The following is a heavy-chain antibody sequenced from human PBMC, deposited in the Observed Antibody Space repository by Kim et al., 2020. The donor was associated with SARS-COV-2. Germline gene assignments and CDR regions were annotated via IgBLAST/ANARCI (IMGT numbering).Heavy chain of an antibody. D-gene: IGHD6-13*01. J-gene: IGHJ5*02. V-gene: IGHV4-59*08. CDR3: ARGIHSSWYGDWFDP. CDR2: IYYSGST. CDR1: GGSISSYY. Sequence: SETLSLTCTVSGGSISSYYWSWIRQPPGKGLEWIGYIYYSGSTNYNPSHKSRVTISVDTSKNQFSLKLSSVTAADTAVYYCARGIHSSWYGDWFDPWGQGAQVRVSS.